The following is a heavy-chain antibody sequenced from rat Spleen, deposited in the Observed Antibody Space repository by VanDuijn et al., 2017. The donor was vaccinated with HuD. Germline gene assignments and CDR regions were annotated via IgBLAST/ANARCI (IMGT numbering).Heavy chain of an antibody. CDR3: ARVDGYYRTMDA. CDR1: GFTFSDYY. Sequence: EVQLVESDGGLVQPGRSLKLSCAASGFTFSDYYMAWVRQAPTKGLEWVATISSDGRRNYYRDSVKGRFTISRDNAKSTLYLQMDSLRSEDTATYYCARVDGYYRTMDAWGQGAPVTVSS. CDR2: ISSDGRRN. D-gene: IGHD1-12*03. V-gene: IGHV5-29*01. J-gene: IGHJ4*01.